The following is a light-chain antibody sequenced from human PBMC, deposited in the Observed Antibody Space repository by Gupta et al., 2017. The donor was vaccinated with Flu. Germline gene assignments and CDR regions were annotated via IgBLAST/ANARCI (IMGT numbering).Light chain of an antibody. Sequence: QSALTQPPSASGSPGQSVTISCTGTSSAVGVYDFVSWYQRHPGKAPKLLIYGVNKRPSGVPDRFSGSKSGNTASLTVSGLRAEDEADYYCASYAGSKTLVFGGGTRLTVL. J-gene: IGLJ3*02. CDR3: ASYAGSKTLV. CDR1: SSAVGVYDF. V-gene: IGLV2-8*01. CDR2: GVN.